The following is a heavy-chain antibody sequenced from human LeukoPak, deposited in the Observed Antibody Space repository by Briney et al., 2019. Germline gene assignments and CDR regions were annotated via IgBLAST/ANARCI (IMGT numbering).Heavy chain of an antibody. D-gene: IGHD3-10*01. Sequence: GGSLRLSCAASGFTFSGFAMSWVRRTPGKGLEWVSGISGTGDNTLYADSVKGRFTISRDKSKNTLYLQMNSLRAEDTAVYYCANMGPSGCDYWGQGTLVTVSS. V-gene: IGHV3-23*01. CDR3: ANMGPSGCDY. J-gene: IGHJ4*02. CDR1: GFTFSGFA. CDR2: ISGTGDNT.